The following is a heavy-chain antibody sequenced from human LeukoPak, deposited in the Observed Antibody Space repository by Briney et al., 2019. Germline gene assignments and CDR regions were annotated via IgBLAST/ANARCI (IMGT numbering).Heavy chain of an antibody. Sequence: QTGGSLRLSCAASGFTFSSYAMSWVRQAPGKGLEWVSAISGSGGSTYYADSVKGRFTISRDNSKNTLYLQMNSLRAEDTAVYYCAKASTPPSSGYYHEYFQHWGQGTLVTVSS. CDR3: AKASTPPSSGYYHEYFQH. V-gene: IGHV3-23*01. CDR2: ISGSGGST. D-gene: IGHD3-22*01. CDR1: GFTFSSYA. J-gene: IGHJ1*01.